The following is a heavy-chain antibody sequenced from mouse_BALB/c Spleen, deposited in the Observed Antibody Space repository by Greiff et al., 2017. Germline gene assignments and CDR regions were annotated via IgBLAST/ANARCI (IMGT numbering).Heavy chain of an antibody. CDR3: ADYYGSSWFAY. Sequence: VQLQQSGAELVKPGASVKLSCTASGFNIKDTYMHWVKQRPEQGLEWIGRIDPANGNTKYDPKFQGKATITADTSSNTAYLQLSSLTSEDTAVYYCADYYGSSWFAYWGQGTLVTVSA. J-gene: IGHJ3*01. D-gene: IGHD1-1*01. CDR1: GFNIKDTY. V-gene: IGHV14-3*02. CDR2: IDPANGNT.